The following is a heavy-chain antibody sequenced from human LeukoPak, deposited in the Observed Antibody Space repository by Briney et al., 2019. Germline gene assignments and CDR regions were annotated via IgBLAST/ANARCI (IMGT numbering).Heavy chain of an antibody. V-gene: IGHV3-21*01. CDR1: GFTFSSYG. CDR3: ASRKIAAAGTGNIDY. CDR2: ISSSSSYI. J-gene: IGHJ4*02. D-gene: IGHD6-25*01. Sequence: GGSLRRSCAASGFTFSSYGMSWVRQAPGKGLEGVSSISSSSSYIYYPDSGKGRFTISRDNAKNSLYLQMNSLRAEDTAVYYCASRKIAAAGTGNIDYWGQGTLVTVSS.